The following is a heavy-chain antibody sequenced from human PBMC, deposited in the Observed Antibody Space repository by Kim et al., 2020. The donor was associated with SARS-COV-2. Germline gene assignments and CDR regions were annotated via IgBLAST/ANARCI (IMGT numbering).Heavy chain of an antibody. V-gene: IGHV3-23*01. CDR3: AKVKGLLWFGELFDY. D-gene: IGHD3-10*01. J-gene: IGHJ4*02. Sequence: DAVKGRHTITKDKTQNTLHLKLNSLRAEDTAVYYCAKVKGLLWFGELFDYWGQGTLVTVSS.